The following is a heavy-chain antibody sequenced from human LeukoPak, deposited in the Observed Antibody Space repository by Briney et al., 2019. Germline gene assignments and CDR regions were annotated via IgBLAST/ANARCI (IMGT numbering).Heavy chain of an antibody. Sequence: GGSLRLSCAASGFTFSSYGMHWVRQAPGKGPEWVSALSSSGGTTYYADSVKGRFTISRDNSRNTLSLQMNSLRADDTAVYYCAKDRTGTTGADWFDPWGQGTLVTVSS. CDR1: GFTFSSYG. V-gene: IGHV3-23*01. CDR3: AKDRTGTTGADWFDP. CDR2: LSSSGGTT. D-gene: IGHD1-1*01. J-gene: IGHJ5*02.